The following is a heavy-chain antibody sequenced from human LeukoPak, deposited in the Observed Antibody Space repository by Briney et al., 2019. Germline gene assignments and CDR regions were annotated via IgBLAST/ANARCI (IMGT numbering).Heavy chain of an antibody. J-gene: IGHJ4*02. CDR3: AKGDYYDLDY. Sequence: GGSLRLSCAASGFSFSSYAVSWVRQAPGKGLEWASGISDGGSRTYYADSVKGRFTISRDNSKNTLYLQMNSLRAEDTAVYYCAKGDYYDLDYWGQGTLVTVSS. D-gene: IGHD3-22*01. V-gene: IGHV3-23*01. CDR2: ISDGGSRT. CDR1: GFSFSSYA.